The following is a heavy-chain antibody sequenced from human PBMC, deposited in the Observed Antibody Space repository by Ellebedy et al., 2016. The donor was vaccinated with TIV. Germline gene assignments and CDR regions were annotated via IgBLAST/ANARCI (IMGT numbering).Heavy chain of an antibody. V-gene: IGHV4-34*01. CDR1: GGCFTSAY. CDR2: NDYRGTT. D-gene: IGHD1-26*01. J-gene: IGHJ4*02. CDR3: ARSGTYARSSLFAH. Sequence: MPSETLSLTCAVYGGCFTSAYWSWILHSPGKGLWWFGENDYRGTTTYNASLESLVIISVDTSKNQISLKVRSVTAADTGIYYCARSGTYARSSLFAHWGQGNLVTVSS.